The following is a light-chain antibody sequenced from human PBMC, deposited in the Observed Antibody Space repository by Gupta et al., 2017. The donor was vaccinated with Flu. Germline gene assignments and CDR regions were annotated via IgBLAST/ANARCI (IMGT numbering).Light chain of an antibody. Sequence: QSALTQPASVSGSPGQSITISCTGTSSDVGGYNYVSWYPQHPGKAPKLMIYEVSNRPSGVSNRFSGSKSGNTASLTISGLQAEDEADYYCSSYASSSTALVFGGGTKRTVL. J-gene: IGLJ3*02. CDR3: SSYASSSTALV. CDR2: EVS. CDR1: SSDVGGYNY. V-gene: IGLV2-14*01.